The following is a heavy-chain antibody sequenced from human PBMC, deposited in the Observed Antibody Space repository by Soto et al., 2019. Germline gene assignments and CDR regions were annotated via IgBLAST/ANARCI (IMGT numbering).Heavy chain of an antibody. V-gene: IGHV1-69*13. CDR1: GGSFGNSA. CDR2: FIPVYRTL. CDR3: ATGVIWVGYFTVDS. Sequence: SVKVSCKGSGGSFGNSAINWVRQTPGQGLEWLGGFIPVYRTLNYAQKFQGRVTITADESTGTAYMTLSSLASDDTAVYYCATGVIWVGYFTVDSWGQGTRVTVSS. D-gene: IGHD3-3*01. J-gene: IGHJ5*01.